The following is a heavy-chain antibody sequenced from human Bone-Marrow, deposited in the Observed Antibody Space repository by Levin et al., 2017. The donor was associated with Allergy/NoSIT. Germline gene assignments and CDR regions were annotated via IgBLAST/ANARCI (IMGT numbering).Heavy chain of an antibody. J-gene: IGHJ6*03. CDR1: GFTFSSYG. V-gene: IGHV3-33*01. Sequence: SCAASGFTFSSYGMHWVRQAPGKGLEWVAVIWYDGSNKYYADSVKGRFTISRDNSKNTLYLQMNSLRAEDTAVYYCARAPETNEYSSSAVYYYYYYMDVWGKGTTVTVSS. D-gene: IGHD6-6*01. CDR2: IWYDGSNK. CDR3: ARAPETNEYSSSAVYYYYYYMDV.